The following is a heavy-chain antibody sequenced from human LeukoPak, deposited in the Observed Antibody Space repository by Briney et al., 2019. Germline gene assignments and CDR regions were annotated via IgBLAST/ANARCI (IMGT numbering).Heavy chain of an antibody. D-gene: IGHD5-24*01. J-gene: IGHJ5*02. CDR1: GGSFSGYY. V-gene: IGHV4-34*01. Sequence: SETLSLTCAVYGGSFSGYYWSWIRQPPGKGLEWIGEINHSGSTNYNPSLKSRVTISVDTSKNQSSLKLSSVTAADTAVYYCARWATSGWFDPWGQGTLVTVSS. CDR3: ARWATSGWFDP. CDR2: INHSGST.